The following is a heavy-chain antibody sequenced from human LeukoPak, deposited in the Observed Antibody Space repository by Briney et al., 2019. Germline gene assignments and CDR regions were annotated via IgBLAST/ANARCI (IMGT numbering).Heavy chain of an antibody. J-gene: IGHJ4*02. V-gene: IGHV3-7*01. CDR2: INQDGSEK. D-gene: IGHD5-12*01. CDR1: GFTFTTYW. CDR3: ARLGYSGYSVLAY. Sequence: PGGSLRLSCAASGFTFTTYWMSWVRQAPGKGLEWVANINQDGSEKKYVDSVRGRFTISRDNAKNSLYLQMNSLRAGDTAVYYCARLGYSGYSVLAYWGQGTLVTVSS.